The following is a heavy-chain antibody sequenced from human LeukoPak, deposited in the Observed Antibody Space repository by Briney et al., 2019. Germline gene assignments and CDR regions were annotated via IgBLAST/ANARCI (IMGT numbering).Heavy chain of an antibody. V-gene: IGHV4-38-2*01. CDR2: IYHSGST. CDR3: ARGIVVVVAATRADAFDI. CDR1: GYSISSGYY. Sequence: PETLSLTCAVSGYSISSGYYWGWIRQPPGKGLEWIGSIYHSGSTYYNPSLKSRVTISVDTSKNQFSLKLSSVTAADTAVYYCARGIVVVVAATRADAFDIWGQGTMVTVSS. J-gene: IGHJ3*02. D-gene: IGHD2-15*01.